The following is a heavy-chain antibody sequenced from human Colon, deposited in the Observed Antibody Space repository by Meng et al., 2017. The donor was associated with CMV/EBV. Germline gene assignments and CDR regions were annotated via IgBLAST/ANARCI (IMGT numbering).Heavy chain of an antibody. J-gene: IGHJ4*02. CDR1: GDSVANNNVA. V-gene: IGHV6-1*01. CDR3: AREEVTKRFDF. CDR2: TYYRSKWFN. Sequence: SGDSVANNNVAWNWIRQSPSRGLEWLGRTYYRSKWFNDYAVSVKGRITVNPDTSKNQFSLQLNSVTPEDTAVYYCAREEVTKRFDFWGQGSLVTVSS. D-gene: IGHD4-17*01.